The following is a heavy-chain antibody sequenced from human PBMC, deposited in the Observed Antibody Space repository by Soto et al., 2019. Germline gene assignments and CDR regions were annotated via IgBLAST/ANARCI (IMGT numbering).Heavy chain of an antibody. J-gene: IGHJ6*02. CDR1: GFSLSTSGVG. D-gene: IGHD5-12*01. Sequence: QITLKESGPTLVKPTQTLTLTCTFSGFSLSTSGVGVGWIRQPPGKALEWLALIYWDDDKRYSPSLKGRLTITTDPSKNEVGLTKTNMDPVDTATYYCAHSRRLSGYEYYYYYYAMDAWGQGTTVTVSS. CDR2: IYWDDDK. V-gene: IGHV2-5*02. CDR3: AHSRRLSGYEYYYYYYAMDA.